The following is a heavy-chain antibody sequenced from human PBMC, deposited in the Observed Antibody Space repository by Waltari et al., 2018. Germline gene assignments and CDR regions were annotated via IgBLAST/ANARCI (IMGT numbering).Heavy chain of an antibody. J-gene: IGHJ4*02. CDR3: AREGGTIL. V-gene: IGHV3-48*04. Sequence: EVQLVESGGGLVQPGGSLRLQCAASGFTFHSDSRNWVRQAQGKGLEWVSYISSSSSTIYYADSVKGRFTISRDNAKNSLYLQMNSLRAEDTAVYYCAREGGTILWGQGTLVTVSS. CDR2: ISSSSSTI. CDR1: GFTFHSDS. D-gene: IGHD1-1*01.